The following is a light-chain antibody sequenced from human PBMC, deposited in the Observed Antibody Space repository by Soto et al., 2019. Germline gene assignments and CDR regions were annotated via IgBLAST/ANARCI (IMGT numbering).Light chain of an antibody. CDR1: QSVSSSY. CDR2: GAS. V-gene: IGKV3-20*01. CDR3: QQYAPSPRLT. Sequence: EIVLTQSPGTLSLSPGERATLSCRASQSVSSSYLAWYQQKPGQAPRLLIYGASSRATGIPDRFSGSGSGTDFTLTISRLEPEDFAVYYCQQYAPSPRLTFGGGTKVDIK. J-gene: IGKJ4*01.